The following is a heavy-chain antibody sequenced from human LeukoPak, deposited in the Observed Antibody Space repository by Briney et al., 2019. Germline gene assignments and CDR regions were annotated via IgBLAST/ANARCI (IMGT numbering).Heavy chain of an antibody. D-gene: IGHD1-7*01. J-gene: IGHJ4*02. V-gene: IGHV1-2*02. CDR1: GYTFTEHF. CDR3: ARDLRPANL. CDR2: IHPASANT. Sequence: GASVTVSCKASGYTFTEHFIHWVRQAPGQGLQYMGWIHPASANTVYSQMFHGRVTLTRDTPATTTYMELSGLRSDDTAVYYCARDLRPANLWGQGTLVTVPS.